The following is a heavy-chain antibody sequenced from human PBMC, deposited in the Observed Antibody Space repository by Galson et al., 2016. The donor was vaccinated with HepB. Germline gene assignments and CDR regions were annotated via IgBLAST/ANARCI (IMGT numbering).Heavy chain of an antibody. CDR2: ISDNGGST. D-gene: IGHD3-22*01. Sequence: SLRLSCAASGFTFDTFTLHWVRQSPGKGLEWVAVISDNGGSTFYAESVQGRFIISRDNSKNTVYLQMRSLRVEDTAVYYCARDHAGLYDNSGSYFDAWGQGTLVTVSP. CDR1: GFTFDTFT. V-gene: IGHV3-30-3*01. CDR3: ARDHAGLYDNSGSYFDA. J-gene: IGHJ4*02.